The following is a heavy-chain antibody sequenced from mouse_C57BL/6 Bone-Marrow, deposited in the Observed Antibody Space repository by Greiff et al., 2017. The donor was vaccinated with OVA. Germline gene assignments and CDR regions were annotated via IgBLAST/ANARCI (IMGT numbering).Heavy chain of an antibody. CDR1: EYEFPSHD. CDR2: INSDGGST. Sequence: EVKVVESGGGLVQPGESLQLSCESNEYEFPSHDMSWVRKTPEKRLELVAAINSDGGSTYYPDTMERRFIISRDNTKKTLYLQMSSLRSEDTALYYCARQQLRLPAWFAYWGQGTLVTVSA. J-gene: IGHJ3*01. CDR3: ARQQLRLPAWFAY. V-gene: IGHV5-2*01. D-gene: IGHD3-2*02.